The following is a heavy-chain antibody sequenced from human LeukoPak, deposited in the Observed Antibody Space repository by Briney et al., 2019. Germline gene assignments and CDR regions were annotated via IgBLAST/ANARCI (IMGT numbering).Heavy chain of an antibody. CDR1: GFTFSSYG. CDR3: ARGEQQLVLPFDY. V-gene: IGHV3-33*01. D-gene: IGHD6-13*01. CDR2: IWYDGSNK. J-gene: IGHJ4*02. Sequence: GGSLRLSCVASGFTFSSYGMHWVRQAPGKGLEWVAVIWYDGSNKYYADSVKGRFTISRDNSKNTLYLQMNSLRAEDTAVYYCARGEQQLVLPFDYWGQGTLVTVSS.